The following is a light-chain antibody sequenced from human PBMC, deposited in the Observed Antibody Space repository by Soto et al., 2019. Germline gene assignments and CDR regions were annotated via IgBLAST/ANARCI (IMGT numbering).Light chain of an antibody. J-gene: IGLJ3*02. Sequence: QSALTQPRSVSGSPGQSVTISCTGNSSDVGGYNFVSWYQHHPGKAPKLMIYDVSKRPSGVPDRFSGSKSGSTASLTISGLHAEDEADYYCCSYAGSYTLVFGGGTQLTVL. CDR2: DVS. V-gene: IGLV2-11*01. CDR3: CSYAGSYTLV. CDR1: SSDVGGYNF.